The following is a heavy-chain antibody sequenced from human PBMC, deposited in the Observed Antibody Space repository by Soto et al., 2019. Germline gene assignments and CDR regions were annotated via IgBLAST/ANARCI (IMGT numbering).Heavy chain of an antibody. Sequence: SETLFLTCTVSGGSISSYYWSWIRQPPGKGLEWIGYIYYSGSTNYNPSLKSRVTISVDTSKNQFSLKLSSVTAADTAVYYCARVLDGYNFDYWGQGTLVTVSS. CDR3: ARVLDGYNFDY. J-gene: IGHJ4*02. V-gene: IGHV4-59*01. CDR2: IYYSGST. D-gene: IGHD5-12*01. CDR1: GGSISSYY.